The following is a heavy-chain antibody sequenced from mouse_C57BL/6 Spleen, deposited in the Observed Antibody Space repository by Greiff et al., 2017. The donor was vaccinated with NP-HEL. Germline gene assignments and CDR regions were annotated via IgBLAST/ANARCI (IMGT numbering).Heavy chain of an antibody. Sequence: EVKLQESGPGLVKPSQSLSLTCSVTGYSITSGYYWNWIRQFPGNKLEWMGYISYDGSNNYNPSLKNRISITRDTSKNQFFLKLNSVTTEDTATYDCARRLGTGWYFDVWGTGTTVTVSS. V-gene: IGHV3-6*01. CDR2: ISYDGSN. J-gene: IGHJ1*03. CDR3: ARRLGTGWYFDV. CDR1: GYSITSGYY. D-gene: IGHD4-1*01.